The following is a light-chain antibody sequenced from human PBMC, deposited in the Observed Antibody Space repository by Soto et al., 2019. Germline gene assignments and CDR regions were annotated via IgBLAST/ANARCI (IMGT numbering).Light chain of an antibody. CDR2: EVS. V-gene: IGLV2-23*02. Sequence: QSALTQPASVSGSPGQSITISCTGTSSDVGSYNVVSWYQQHPGKAPKLMIYEVSKRPSGVSNRFSGSKSGNTASLTISGLQAEDEADYYCFSYARCSPLLYFFGTGTKLTVL. J-gene: IGLJ1*01. CDR3: FSYARCSPLLYF. CDR1: SSDVGSYNV.